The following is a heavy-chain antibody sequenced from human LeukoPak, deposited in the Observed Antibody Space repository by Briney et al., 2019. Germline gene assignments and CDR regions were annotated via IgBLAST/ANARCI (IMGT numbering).Heavy chain of an antibody. CDR3: AREGCSSASCSSYYYMDV. D-gene: IGHD2-2*01. CDR2: INWNGGST. V-gene: IGHV3-20*04. J-gene: IGHJ6*03. CDR1: GFTFDDYG. Sequence: GGSLRLSCATSGFTFDDYGMSWVRQAPGKGLEWVSGINWNGGSTGYADSVKGRFTISRDNAKNSLYLQMNSLRAEDTAVYYCAREGCSSASCSSYYYMDVCGKGTTVTVSS.